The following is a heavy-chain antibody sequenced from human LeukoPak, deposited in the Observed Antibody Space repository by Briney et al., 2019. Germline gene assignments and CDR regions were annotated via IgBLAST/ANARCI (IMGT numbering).Heavy chain of an antibody. CDR1: GFSFSDYW. Sequence: GGSLRLSCAPSGFSFSDYWMHWVRQAPGKGLAWVSRINTDGTTTNHADSVTGRFTISRDNAKNMLYLQMNSLRTEDTAVYYCVRGGLEPFDIWGQGTMVTVSS. CDR2: INTDGTTT. D-gene: IGHD1-1*01. CDR3: VRGGLEPFDI. V-gene: IGHV3-74*01. J-gene: IGHJ3*02.